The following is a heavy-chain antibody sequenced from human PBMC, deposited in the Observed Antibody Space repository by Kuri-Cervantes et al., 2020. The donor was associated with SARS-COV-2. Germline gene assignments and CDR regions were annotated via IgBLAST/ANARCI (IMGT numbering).Heavy chain of an antibody. V-gene: IGHV3-74*01. J-gene: IGHJ5*02. D-gene: IGHD2-2*01. CDR1: GFTFSSYW. CDR2: INSDGSST. CDR3: ARDRNLVLADNWFDP. Sequence: GGSLRLSCAASGFTFSSYWMHWVRQAPGKGLVWVSRINSDGSSTSYADSVKGRFTISRDNAKNTLYLQMNSLRAEDTAVYYCARDRNLVLADNWFDPWGQGTLVTVSS.